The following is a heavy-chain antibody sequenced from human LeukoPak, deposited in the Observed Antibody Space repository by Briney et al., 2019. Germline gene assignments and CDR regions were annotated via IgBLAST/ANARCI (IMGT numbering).Heavy chain of an antibody. J-gene: IGHJ4*02. D-gene: IGHD6-19*01. CDR3: ARDKGYGSGWRQRFDY. V-gene: IGHV4-4*07. CDR2: IYTSGST. Sequence: SETLSLTCTVSGGSISSYYRSWIRQPAGKGLEWIGRIYTSGSTNYNPSLKSRVTMSVDTSKNQFSLKLSSVTAADTAVYYCARDKGYGSGWRQRFDYWGQGTLVTVSS. CDR1: GGSISSYY.